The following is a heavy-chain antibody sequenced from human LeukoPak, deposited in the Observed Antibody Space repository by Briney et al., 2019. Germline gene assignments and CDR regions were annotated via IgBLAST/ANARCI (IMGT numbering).Heavy chain of an antibody. Sequence: SETLSLTCAVYGGSFSGYYWSWIRQPPGKGLEWIGETNHSGSTNYNPSLKSRVTISVDTSKNQFSLKLSSVTAADTAVYYCARDQLAMVRGAKYGMDVWGKGTTVAVSS. D-gene: IGHD3-10*01. J-gene: IGHJ6*04. CDR3: ARDQLAMVRGAKYGMDV. V-gene: IGHV4-34*09. CDR1: GGSFSGYY. CDR2: TNHSGST.